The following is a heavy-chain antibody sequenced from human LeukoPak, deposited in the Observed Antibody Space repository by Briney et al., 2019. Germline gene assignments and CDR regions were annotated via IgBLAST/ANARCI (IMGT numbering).Heavy chain of an antibody. CDR3: ARLHASGSYYNVGPPDRFDY. J-gene: IGHJ4*02. D-gene: IGHD3-10*01. V-gene: IGHV4-39*01. Sequence: KPSETLSLTCTVSGGSISSSSYYWGWIRQPPGKGLEWIGSIYYSGNTYYNPSLKSRVTISVDTSKNQFSLKLSSVTAADAAVYSCARLHASGSYYNVGPPDRFDYWGQGTLVTVSS. CDR2: IYYSGNT. CDR1: GGSISSSSYY.